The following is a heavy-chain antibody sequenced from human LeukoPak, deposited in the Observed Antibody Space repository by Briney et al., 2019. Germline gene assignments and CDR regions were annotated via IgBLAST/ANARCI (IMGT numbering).Heavy chain of an antibody. CDR2: SRNKANSYTT. Sequence: GGSLRLSCAASGFTFSDPYMAWVRQAPGKVLEGVGRSRNKANSYTTEYPASVKGRFTISRDDSKNSLYLQMNSLKTEDTAVYYCATYSEYGSGSYFLDYYMDVWGKGTTVTISS. CDR3: ATYSEYGSGSYFLDYYMDV. D-gene: IGHD3-10*01. J-gene: IGHJ6*03. CDR1: GFTFSDPY. V-gene: IGHV3-72*01.